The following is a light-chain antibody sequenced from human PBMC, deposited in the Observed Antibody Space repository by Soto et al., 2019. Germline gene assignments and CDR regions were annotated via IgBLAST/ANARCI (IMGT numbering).Light chain of an antibody. Sequence: IQMTQSPSSLSASVRDRVTITCRASHSISTWLAWYQQKPGKAPKLLIYDASDLESGVSSRFSGSGSETEFSLTIRALQPEDFATYYCQQLSRYPLTFGGGTKVDIK. V-gene: IGKV1-5*01. CDR2: DAS. CDR1: HSISTW. CDR3: QQLSRYPLT. J-gene: IGKJ4*01.